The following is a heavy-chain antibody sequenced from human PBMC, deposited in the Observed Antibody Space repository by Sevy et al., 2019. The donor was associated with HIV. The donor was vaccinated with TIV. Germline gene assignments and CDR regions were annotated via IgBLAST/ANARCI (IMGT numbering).Heavy chain of an antibody. V-gene: IGHV4-61*02. D-gene: IGHD5-18*01. J-gene: IGHJ4*02. CDR3: ARVEGDGYNYGYFDS. CDR2: VFPSGGV. CDR1: GGSIRSGRYY. Sequence: SETLSLTCTVSGGSIRSGRYYWTWIRQPAGKGLEWIGRVFPSGGVHFNPSMMRRASISIDTSKKQFSLRLTSVTAADTAVYYCARVEGDGYNYGYFDSWGPGILVTVSS.